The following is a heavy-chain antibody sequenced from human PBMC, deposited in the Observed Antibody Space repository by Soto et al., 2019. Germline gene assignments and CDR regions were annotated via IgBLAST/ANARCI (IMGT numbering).Heavy chain of an antibody. CDR2: ISYDESNK. D-gene: IGHD3-10*01. J-gene: IGHJ4*02. Sequence: GGSLRLSCAASGFTFSDYGMHWVRQAPGKGLEWLAGISYDESNKNYADSVKGRFSISRDNSKNTLYLQMNSLRGDDTAVYYCARVSASASGSYSVYFDHWGQGTLVTVSS. V-gene: IGHV3-30*03. CDR1: GFTFSDYG. CDR3: ARVSASASGSYSVYFDH.